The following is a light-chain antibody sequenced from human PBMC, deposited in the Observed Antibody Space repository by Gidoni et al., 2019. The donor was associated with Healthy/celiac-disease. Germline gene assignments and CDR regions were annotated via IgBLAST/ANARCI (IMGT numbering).Light chain of an antibody. CDR2: GAS. Sequence: SLSRGERATLSCRASQSVSSSYLAWYQQKPGQAPRLLIYGASSRAAGILDRFSGSGSGTDFTLTISRLEPEDFAVYYCRQYGSSPPWTFGQGTKVEIK. CDR1: QSVSSSY. V-gene: IGKV3-20*01. CDR3: RQYGSSPPWT. J-gene: IGKJ1*01.